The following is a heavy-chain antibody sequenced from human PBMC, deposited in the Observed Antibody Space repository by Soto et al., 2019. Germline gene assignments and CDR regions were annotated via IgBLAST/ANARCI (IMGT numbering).Heavy chain of an antibody. Sequence: SETLSLTCTVSGGSISSGGYYWTWIRQHPGKGLEWIGYIYYSGSTNYNPSLKSRVTISVDTSKNQFSLKLTSVTAADTAVYYCARDGTETGYSSSWPFDCWGQGTLVTVSS. CDR2: IYYSGST. D-gene: IGHD6-13*01. CDR1: GGSISSGGYY. V-gene: IGHV4-31*03. CDR3: ARDGTETGYSSSWPFDC. J-gene: IGHJ4*02.